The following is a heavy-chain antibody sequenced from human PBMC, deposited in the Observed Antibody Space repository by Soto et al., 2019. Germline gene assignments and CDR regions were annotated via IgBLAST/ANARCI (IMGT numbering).Heavy chain of an antibody. CDR2: ISGTGANA. CDR3: AKEATGSLM. D-gene: IGHD3-10*01. CDR1: GLIFDNYA. V-gene: IGHV3-23*01. Sequence: EVQLLESGGGLRRPGGSLRLSCAASGLIFDNYAMNWVRQTPGKGLEWVSAISGTGANAYYTASVKGRFIISRDNSNNPLYLQMTSLTREDTALYFCAKEATGSLMWGQGTRVTVSS. J-gene: IGHJ3*02.